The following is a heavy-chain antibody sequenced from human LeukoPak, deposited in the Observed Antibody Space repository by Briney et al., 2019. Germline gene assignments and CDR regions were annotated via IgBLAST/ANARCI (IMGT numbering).Heavy chain of an antibody. Sequence: ASVKVSCKASGCTFASYGISWVRQAPGQGLEWMGWISGYDYKTNYAQKFQGRVTMTTDTSTNTAYMELRTLRSDDTAVYYCARDFSKARVDCFDPWGQGTLVTVSS. D-gene: IGHD3-3*02. CDR2: ISGYDYKT. J-gene: IGHJ5*02. CDR3: ARDFSKARVDCFDP. V-gene: IGHV1-18*01. CDR1: GCTFASYG.